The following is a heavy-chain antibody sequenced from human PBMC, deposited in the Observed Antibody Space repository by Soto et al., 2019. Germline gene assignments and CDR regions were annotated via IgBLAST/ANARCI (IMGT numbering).Heavy chain of an antibody. J-gene: IGHJ4*02. D-gene: IGHD6-13*01. Sequence: SETLSLTCTVSSDSISSYYWSWIRQPPGKRLEWIGYISYSGSTDYNPSLKSRVTISGDTSKNQFSLKVSSVTAADTAVYYCARGTSWQLPFDYRGQGTLVTVSS. CDR1: SDSISSYY. V-gene: IGHV4-59*01. CDR2: ISYSGST. CDR3: ARGTSWQLPFDY.